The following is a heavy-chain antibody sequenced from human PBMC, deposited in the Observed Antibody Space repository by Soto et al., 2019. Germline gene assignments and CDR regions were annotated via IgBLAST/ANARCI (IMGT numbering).Heavy chain of an antibody. J-gene: IGHJ4*02. CDR3: AKDGSHNFDY. Sequence: QVQLVESGGGVVQPGRSLRLSCAASGFTVSHYAMHWVRQAPGKGLEWVALMSYDGSNVYYADSVKGRFTISRDNSKNTLYLQMNSLRAEDTAVYYCAKDGSHNFDYWGQGTLVTVSS. CDR2: MSYDGSNV. CDR1: GFTVSHYA. V-gene: IGHV3-30*18. D-gene: IGHD1-26*01.